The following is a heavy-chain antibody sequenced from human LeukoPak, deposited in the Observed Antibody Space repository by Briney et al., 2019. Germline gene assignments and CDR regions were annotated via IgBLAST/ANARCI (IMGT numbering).Heavy chain of an antibody. CDR3: AGARYCSSTSCSKWGDY. J-gene: IGHJ4*02. Sequence: APVKVSCKASGYTFTSYDINWVRQATGQGLEWMGWMNPNSGNTGYAQKFQGRVTMTRNTSISTAYMELSSLRSEDTAVYYCAGARYCSSTSCSKWGDYWGQGILVTVST. V-gene: IGHV1-8*01. D-gene: IGHD2-2*01. CDR2: MNPNSGNT. CDR1: GYTFTSYD.